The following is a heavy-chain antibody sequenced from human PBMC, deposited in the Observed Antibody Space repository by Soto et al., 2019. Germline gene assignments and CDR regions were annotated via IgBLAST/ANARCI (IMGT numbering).Heavy chain of an antibody. Sequence: PGGSLRPSCAASGFTFAIYIFNWVRQAPWKGLEWFASIDSSRSVIYYADSVKGRFTISRDNAKNSLYLQTNSLRDEDTAVYYCARESVFCSGRRCHGLGFDCWGHGTLLTVSS. CDR3: ARESVFCSGRRCHGLGFDC. CDR2: IDSSRSVI. V-gene: IGHV3-48*02. D-gene: IGHD2-15*01. J-gene: IGHJ5*01. CDR1: GFTFAIYI.